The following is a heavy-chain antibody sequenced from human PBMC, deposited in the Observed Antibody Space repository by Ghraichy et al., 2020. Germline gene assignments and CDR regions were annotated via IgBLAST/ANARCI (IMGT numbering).Heavy chain of an antibody. CDR3: AGQRLRLNCSGGSCYSSAFDI. D-gene: IGHD2-15*01. J-gene: IGHJ3*02. Sequence: SVKVSCKASGGTFSSYAISWVRQAPGQGLEWMGGIIPIFGTANYAQKFQGRVTITADKSTSTAYMELSSLRSEDTAVYYCAGQRLRLNCSGGSCYSSAFDIWGQGTMVTVSS. CDR1: GGTFSSYA. V-gene: IGHV1-69*06. CDR2: IIPIFGTA.